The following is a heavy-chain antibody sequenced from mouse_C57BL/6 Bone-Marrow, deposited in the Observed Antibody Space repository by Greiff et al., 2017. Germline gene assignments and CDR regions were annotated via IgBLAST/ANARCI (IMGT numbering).Heavy chain of an antibody. CDR1: GFNIKDDY. CDR3: TTGSSYAMDY. V-gene: IGHV14-4*01. CDR2: IDPENGDT. Sequence: VHVKQSGAELVRPGASVKLSCTASGFNIKDDYMHWVKQRPEQGLEWIGWIDPENGDTEYASKFQGKATITAATSSNTAYLQLSSLTSEDTAVDYCTTGSSYAMDYWGQGTSVTVSS. D-gene: IGHD1-1*01. J-gene: IGHJ4*01.